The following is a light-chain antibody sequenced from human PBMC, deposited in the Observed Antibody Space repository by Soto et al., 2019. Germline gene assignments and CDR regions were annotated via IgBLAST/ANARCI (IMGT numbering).Light chain of an antibody. J-gene: IGKJ2*01. CDR2: AAS. CDR1: QSISSY. CDR3: QQSYSTLYT. V-gene: IGKV1-39*01. Sequence: DIQMTQSPSSLSASVGDRVTITCRASQSISSYLNWYQQKQGKAPKLLIYAASSLQSGVPSRFSGSGSGTDFTLTISSLQPEDFATYYCQQSYSTLYTFGQGTKLEMK.